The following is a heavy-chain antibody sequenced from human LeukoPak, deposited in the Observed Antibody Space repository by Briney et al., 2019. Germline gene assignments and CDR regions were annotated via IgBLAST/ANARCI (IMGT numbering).Heavy chain of an antibody. CDR3: AKGGYYDLDAFDI. Sequence: GGSLRLSCTASGFTFDDSVMSWVRQAPGKGLEWVSSINWNGGSTGYADSVKGRFTISRDNAKNSLYLQMNSLRAEDTALYYCAKGGYYDLDAFDIWGQGTMVTVSS. V-gene: IGHV3-20*04. D-gene: IGHD1-26*01. CDR1: GFTFDDSV. CDR2: INWNGGST. J-gene: IGHJ3*02.